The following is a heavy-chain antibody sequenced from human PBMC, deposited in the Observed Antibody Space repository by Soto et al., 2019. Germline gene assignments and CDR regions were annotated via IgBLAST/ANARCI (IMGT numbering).Heavy chain of an antibody. D-gene: IGHD1-26*01. CDR1: GFTFSSYG. V-gene: IGHV3-30*03. Sequence: GGSLRLSCAASGFTFSSYGMHWVRQAPGKGLEWVAVISYDGSNKYYADSVKGRFTISRDNSKNTLYLQMNSLRAEDTAVYDCAVDYEWGGMDVWGQGTTVTVSS. J-gene: IGHJ6*02. CDR2: ISYDGSNK. CDR3: AVDYEWGGMDV.